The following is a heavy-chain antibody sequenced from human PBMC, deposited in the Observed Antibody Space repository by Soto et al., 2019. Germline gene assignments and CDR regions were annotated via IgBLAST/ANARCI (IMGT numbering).Heavy chain of an antibody. CDR3: ARESGDWPLNWFDP. V-gene: IGHV3-74*01. Sequence: GGSLRLSCAASGFNFSNHWMHWVRQRPGEGLVWVSRITSDGKSKAYAESVKGRFAISRDNAKNTLYLQMNGLTAEDTAVYYCARESGDWPLNWFDPWGLGALVTVSS. CDR1: GFNFSNHW. CDR2: ITSDGKSK. D-gene: IGHD2-21*02. J-gene: IGHJ5*02.